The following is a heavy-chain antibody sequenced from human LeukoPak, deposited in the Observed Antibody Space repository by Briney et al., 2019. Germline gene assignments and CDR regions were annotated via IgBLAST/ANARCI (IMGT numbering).Heavy chain of an antibody. D-gene: IGHD3-22*01. CDR1: GFTFDDYA. CDR2: ITWNSGSI. CDR3: ARGPYYDANWFDP. V-gene: IGHV3-9*01. J-gene: IGHJ5*02. Sequence: GGSLRLSCAASGFTFDDYAMHWVRQAPGKGLEWVSSITWNSGSIGYADSVKGRFTISRDNAKNSLYLQMNSLRAEDTAVYYCARGPYYDANWFDPWGQGTLVTVSS.